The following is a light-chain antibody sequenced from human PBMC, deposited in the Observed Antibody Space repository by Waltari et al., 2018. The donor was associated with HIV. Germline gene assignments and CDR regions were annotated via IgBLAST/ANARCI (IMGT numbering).Light chain of an antibody. J-gene: IGKJ1*01. CDR2: AAS. V-gene: IGKV1-27*01. CDR1: QDITYY. Sequence: DIQMTQSPSSLSASVGDRVTVTCRASQDITYYLAWYQQRPGRAPKALIYAASTLQSGVPSRFIGSGYGTLFTLTITSLQPEDAATYYCQNYNSAPSTFGQGTRVEI. CDR3: QNYNSAPST.